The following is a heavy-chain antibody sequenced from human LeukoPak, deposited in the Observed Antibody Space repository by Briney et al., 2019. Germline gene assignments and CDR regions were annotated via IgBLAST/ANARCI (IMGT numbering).Heavy chain of an antibody. CDR2: ISGSGGST. V-gene: IGHV3-23*01. D-gene: IGHD6-19*01. CDR3: AKAGYSSGWSN. CDR1: GFTFSSYA. Sequence: GGSLRLSRAASGFTFSSYAMSWVRQAPGKGLEWVSAISGSGGSTYYADSVKGRFTISRDNSKNTLYLQMNSLRAEDTAVYYCAKAGYSSGWSNWGQGTLVTVSS. J-gene: IGHJ4*02.